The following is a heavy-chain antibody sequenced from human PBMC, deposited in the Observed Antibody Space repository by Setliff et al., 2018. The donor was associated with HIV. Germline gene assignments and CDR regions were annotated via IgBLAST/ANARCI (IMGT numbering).Heavy chain of an antibody. D-gene: IGHD3-10*01. Sequence: SETLSLTCAVYGGSFSGYYGSWIRQPPGKGLEWIGEINHSGSTNYNPSLKSRVTISVDTSKNQFSLKLSSVTAADTAVYYCARFGWFDPWGQGTLVTVSS. CDR2: INHSGST. J-gene: IGHJ5*02. CDR1: GGSFSGYY. CDR3: ARFGWFDP. V-gene: IGHV4-34*01.